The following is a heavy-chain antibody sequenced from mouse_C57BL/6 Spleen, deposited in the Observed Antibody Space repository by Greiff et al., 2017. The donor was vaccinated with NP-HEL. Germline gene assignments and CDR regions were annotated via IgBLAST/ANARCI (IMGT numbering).Heavy chain of an antibody. CDR2: ISYDGSN. Sequence: EVQLQESGPGLVKPSQSLSLTCSVTGYSITSGYYWNWIRQFPGNKLEWMGYISYDGSNNYNPSLKNRISITRDTSKNQFFLKLNSVTTEDTATYYCARFYDYGWFAYWGQGTLVTVSA. J-gene: IGHJ3*01. D-gene: IGHD2-4*01. V-gene: IGHV3-6*01. CDR1: GYSITSGYY. CDR3: ARFYDYGWFAY.